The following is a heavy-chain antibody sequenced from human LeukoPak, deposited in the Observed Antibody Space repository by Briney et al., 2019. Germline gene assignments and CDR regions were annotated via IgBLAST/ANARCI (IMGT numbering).Heavy chain of an antibody. D-gene: IGHD3-3*01. Sequence: GGSLRLSCAASGFTFSSYGMHWVRQAPGKGLEWVAVIWYDGSNKYYADSVKGRFTISRDNPKNTLYLQMNSLRAEDTAVYYCAREWSGYYKSFDYWGQGTLVTVSS. J-gene: IGHJ4*02. CDR3: AREWSGYYKSFDY. V-gene: IGHV3-33*01. CDR1: GFTFSSYG. CDR2: IWYDGSNK.